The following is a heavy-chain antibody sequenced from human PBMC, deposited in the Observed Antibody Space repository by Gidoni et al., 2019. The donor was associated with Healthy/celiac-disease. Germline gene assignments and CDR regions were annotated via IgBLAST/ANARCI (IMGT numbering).Heavy chain of an antibody. Sequence: QVQLVQSGAEAKKPGASVKVSCEASGYTCTSYGISWVRQAPGQGLEWIGWISAYNDNTNYAQKLQGRVTMTTDTSTSTAYMELRSLGSDDTAVDYCARTYYDILTGYVSSFDYWGQGTLVTVSS. V-gene: IGHV1-18*01. J-gene: IGHJ4*02. CDR3: ARTYYDILTGYVSSFDY. D-gene: IGHD3-9*01. CDR1: GYTCTSYG. CDR2: ISAYNDNT.